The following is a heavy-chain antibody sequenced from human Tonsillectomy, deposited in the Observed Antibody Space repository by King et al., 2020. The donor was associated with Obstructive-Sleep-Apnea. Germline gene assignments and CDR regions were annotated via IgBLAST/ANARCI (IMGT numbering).Heavy chain of an antibody. CDR1: GFTVSSYA. V-gene: IGHV3-64D*06. Sequence: VQLVESGGGLVQPGGSLRLSCSASGFTVSSYAMHWVRQAPGKGLEYVSAISSNGGSTYYADSVKGRFTISRDNSKNTLYLQMSSLRAEDTAVYYCVKDLGIAVAGYYFDYWGQGTLVTVSS. CDR3: VKDLGIAVAGYYFDY. J-gene: IGHJ4*02. D-gene: IGHD6-19*01. CDR2: ISSNGGST.